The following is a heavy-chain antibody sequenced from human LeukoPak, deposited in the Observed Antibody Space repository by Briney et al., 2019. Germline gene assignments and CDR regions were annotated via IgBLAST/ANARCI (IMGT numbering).Heavy chain of an antibody. CDR1: GYTLTELS. D-gene: IGHD3-3*01. CDR2: FDPEDGET. Sequence: ASVKVSCKVSGYTLTELSMHWVRQAPGKGLEWMGGFDPEDGETIYAQKFQGRVTMTEDTSTDTAYMEPSSLRSEDTAVYYCATVASYDFWTFDYWGQGTLVTVSS. V-gene: IGHV1-24*01. J-gene: IGHJ4*02. CDR3: ATVASYDFWTFDY.